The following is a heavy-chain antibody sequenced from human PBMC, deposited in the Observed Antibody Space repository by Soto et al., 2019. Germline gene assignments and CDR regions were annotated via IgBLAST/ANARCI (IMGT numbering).Heavy chain of an antibody. J-gene: IGHJ6*02. D-gene: IGHD1-20*01. Sequence: PGGSLRLSCAASGFTFDDYAMHWVRQVPGKGLEWVSGISWKSGNIGYADSVKGRFTISRDNAKSSPYLQMNSLRAEDTAFYYCAKDLVRITSVGKLLDVWRQGTTVIV. CDR1: GFTFDDYA. CDR3: AKDLVRITSVGKLLDV. CDR2: ISWKSGNI. V-gene: IGHV3-9*01.